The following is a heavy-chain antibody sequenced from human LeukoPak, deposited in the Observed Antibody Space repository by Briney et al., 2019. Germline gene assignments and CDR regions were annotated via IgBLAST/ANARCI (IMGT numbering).Heavy chain of an antibody. CDR1: GGSINSGIYY. CDR2: IYATGST. Sequence: SETLSLTCSVSGGSINSGIYYWSWIRQPAGKGLEWIGRIYATGSTGNNPSLNSRVSMSVDTSKNQFSLKLSSVTAADTAVYYCARTYYYDSSGSYYFDYWGQGTLVTVSS. D-gene: IGHD3-22*01. V-gene: IGHV4-61*02. CDR3: ARTYYYDSSGSYYFDY. J-gene: IGHJ4*02.